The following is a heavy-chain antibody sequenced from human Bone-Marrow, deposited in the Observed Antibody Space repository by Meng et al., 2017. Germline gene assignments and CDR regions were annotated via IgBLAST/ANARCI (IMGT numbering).Heavy chain of an antibody. J-gene: IGHJ2*01. CDR2: IIPIFGTA. CDR3: ARAAVADLNWYFDL. D-gene: IGHD6-19*01. CDR1: GGTFSRYA. Sequence: VQLVQSGSGVKKPGSSVKVSCKASGGTFSRYAISWVRQAPGQGLEWMGGIIPIFGTANYAQKFQGRVTITTDESTSTAYMELSSLRSEDTAVYYCARAAVADLNWYFDLWGRGTLVTVSS. V-gene: IGHV1-69*01.